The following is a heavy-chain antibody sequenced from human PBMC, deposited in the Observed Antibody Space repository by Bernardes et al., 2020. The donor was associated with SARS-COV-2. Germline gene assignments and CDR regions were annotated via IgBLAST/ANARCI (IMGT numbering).Heavy chain of an antibody. CDR2: INHSGST. J-gene: IGHJ4*02. Sequence: TLSLPCTVYGWSFIGSYWSWISQPPGKGLEWIGEINHSGSTNYNPSLKSRVTISVDTSKNQFSLKLSSVTAADTAVYYCARGLRGSSVNWGQGTLVTVSS. CDR1: GWSFIGSY. V-gene: IGHV4-34*01. D-gene: IGHD1-26*01. CDR3: ARGLRGSSVN.